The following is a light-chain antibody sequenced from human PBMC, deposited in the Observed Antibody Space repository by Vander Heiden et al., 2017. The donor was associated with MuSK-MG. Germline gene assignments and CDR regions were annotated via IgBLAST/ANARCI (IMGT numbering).Light chain of an antibody. Sequence: IQMTPSPSSLSASVGDRVTITCRASQSISSYLNWYQQKPGKAPKLLIYAASSLQSGVPSRFSGSGSGTDFTLTISSLQPEDFATYYCQQSYSTPLAFGGGTKVEIK. CDR2: AAS. J-gene: IGKJ4*01. CDR1: QSISSY. CDR3: QQSYSTPLA. V-gene: IGKV1-39*01.